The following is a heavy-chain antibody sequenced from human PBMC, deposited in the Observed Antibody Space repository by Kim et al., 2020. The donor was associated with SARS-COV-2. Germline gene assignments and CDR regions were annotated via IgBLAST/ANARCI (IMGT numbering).Heavy chain of an antibody. D-gene: IGHD3-22*01. J-gene: IGHJ3*02. Sequence: SETLSLTCTVSGGSISSYYWSWIRQPPGKGLEWIGYIYYSGSTNYNPSLKSRVTISVDTSKNQFSLKLSSVTAADTAVYYCARGSDYYDSSGYYYGAFDIWGQGTMVTVSS. V-gene: IGHV4-59*13. CDR3: ARGSDYYDSSGYYYGAFDI. CDR2: IYYSGST. CDR1: GGSISSYY.